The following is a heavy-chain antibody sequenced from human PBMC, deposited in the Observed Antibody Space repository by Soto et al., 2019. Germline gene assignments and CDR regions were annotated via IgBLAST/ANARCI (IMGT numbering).Heavy chain of an antibody. V-gene: IGHV4-59*01. D-gene: IGHD3-10*01. J-gene: IGHJ4*02. CDR3: ARGGIQLSYAFDH. Sequence: TLSLTCTVSGGSISSYYWSWIRQPPGKGLEWSGYIYYSGSTNYNPSLKSRVTISVDTSKNQFSLKLSSVTAADTAVYYCARGGIQLSYAFDHWGQGILVTVSS. CDR1: GGSISSYY. CDR2: IYYSGST.